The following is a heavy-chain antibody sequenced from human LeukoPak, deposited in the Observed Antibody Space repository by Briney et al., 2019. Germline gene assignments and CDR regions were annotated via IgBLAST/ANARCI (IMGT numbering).Heavy chain of an antibody. CDR3: ARVLQYYFDY. CDR1: GGSISSYY. Sequence: SETLSLTCTVSGGSISSYYWSWIRQPPGKGLEWIGSIYYSGSTYYNPSLKSRVTISVDTSKNQFSLKLSSVTAADTAVYYCARVLQYYFDYWGQGTLVTVSS. V-gene: IGHV4-59*05. CDR2: IYYSGST. D-gene: IGHD4-11*01. J-gene: IGHJ4*02.